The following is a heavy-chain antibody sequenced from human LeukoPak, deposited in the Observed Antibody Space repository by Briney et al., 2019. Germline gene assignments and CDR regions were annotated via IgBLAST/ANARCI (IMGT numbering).Heavy chain of an antibody. Sequence: GGSLRLSCAASGFTFSNYGMHWVRQAPGKGLEWVAVISKDGGNNKYHTDSVKGRFTISRDNAENSLYLQMNSLRDDDTAVYYCARVEPTKSDDCWGQGTLVTVSS. CDR2: ISKDGGNNK. CDR3: ARVEPTKSDDC. J-gene: IGHJ4*02. D-gene: IGHD1-14*01. V-gene: IGHV3-30*03. CDR1: GFTFSNYG.